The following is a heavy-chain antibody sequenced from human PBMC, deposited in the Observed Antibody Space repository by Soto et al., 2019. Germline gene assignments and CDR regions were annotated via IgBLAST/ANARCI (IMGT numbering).Heavy chain of an antibody. Sequence: PGGSLRLSCAASGFHFSSYSMNWVRQAPGKGLEWVSSISSSSSYIYYADSVKGRFTISRDNAKNSLYLQMNSLRAEDTAVYYCARGAGSNWFDPWGQGTLVTVSS. J-gene: IGHJ5*02. CDR2: ISSSSSYI. V-gene: IGHV3-21*01. CDR1: GFHFSSYS. CDR3: ARGAGSNWFDP. D-gene: IGHD6-19*01.